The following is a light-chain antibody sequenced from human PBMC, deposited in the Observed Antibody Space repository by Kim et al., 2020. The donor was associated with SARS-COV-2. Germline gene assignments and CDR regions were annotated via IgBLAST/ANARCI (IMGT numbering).Light chain of an antibody. CDR2: GKN. CDR1: LLRTYF. CDR3: ASRDSSGDHLL. Sequence: ALGQTVRITCQGDLLRTYFPSWYQQKPRQAPVLVIYGKNTRPSGIPDRFSGSFSGNTASLTITGTQAEDEADYYCASRDSSGDHLLFGGGTKLTVL. J-gene: IGLJ3*02. V-gene: IGLV3-19*01.